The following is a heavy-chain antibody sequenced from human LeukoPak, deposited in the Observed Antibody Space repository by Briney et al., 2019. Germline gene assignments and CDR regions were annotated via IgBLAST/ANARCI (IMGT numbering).Heavy chain of an antibody. CDR3: ARSRIAAISGFDP. CDR1: GGSISSRSYY. CDR2: MYYSVNT. J-gene: IGHJ5*02. Sequence: PAETLSLTCTVSGGSISSRSYYWGWVRQPPGKGLEWIGSMYYSVNTYYNPSLKGRVTISVDTSKNQFSLNLISVTAADTAVYYCARSRIAAISGFDPWGQGTRVIVSS. D-gene: IGHD6-13*01. V-gene: IGHV4-39*01.